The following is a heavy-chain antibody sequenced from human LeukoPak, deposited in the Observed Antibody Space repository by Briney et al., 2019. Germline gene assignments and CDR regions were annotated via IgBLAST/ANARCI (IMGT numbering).Heavy chain of an antibody. J-gene: IGHJ2*01. CDR1: GYTFSGFY. CDR3: AIQPWGSGNNWYFDL. V-gene: IGHV1-2*02. Sequence: SVRVSCKPSGYTFSGFYIHWVRQAPGQGLDWMGWISPNSGGTDYAQRFQGRVTMTRDTSISTAYMELSSLRSDDTAVYYCAIQPWGSGNNWYFDLWGRGTLVTVSS. CDR2: ISPNSGGT. D-gene: IGHD7-27*01.